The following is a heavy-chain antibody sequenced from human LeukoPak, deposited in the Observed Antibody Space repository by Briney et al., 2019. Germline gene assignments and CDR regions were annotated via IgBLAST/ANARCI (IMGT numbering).Heavy chain of an antibody. CDR2: FDPEDGET. D-gene: IGHD2-2*01. Sequence: ASVKVSCKVSGYTLTELSMHWVRQAPGKGLEWMGGFDPEDGETIYAQKFQGRVTMTEDTSTDTAYMELSSLRSEDTAVYYCSTESCSSTSCYGNPFDYWGQGTLVTVSS. V-gene: IGHV1-24*01. CDR3: STESCSSTSCYGNPFDY. CDR1: GYTLTELS. J-gene: IGHJ4*02.